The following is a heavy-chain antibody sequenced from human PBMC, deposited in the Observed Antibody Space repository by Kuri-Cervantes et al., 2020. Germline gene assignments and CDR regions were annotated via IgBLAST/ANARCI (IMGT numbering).Heavy chain of an antibody. J-gene: IGHJ4*02. Sequence: GGSLRLSCAASGFTFRSYGMHWVRQAPGKGLEWVAVIWDDGSKKYYADSVKGRVTVSRDNSKNTLYLQMNSLRAEDTAVYYCARDGTAVAGFFDFWGQGSLVTVSS. CDR1: GFTFRSYG. CDR2: IWDDGSKK. D-gene: IGHD6-19*01. CDR3: ARDGTAVAGFFDF. V-gene: IGHV3-33*01.